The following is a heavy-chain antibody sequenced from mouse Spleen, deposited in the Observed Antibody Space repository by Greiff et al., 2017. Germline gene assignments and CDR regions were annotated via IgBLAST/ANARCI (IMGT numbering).Heavy chain of an antibody. J-gene: IGHJ3*01. D-gene: IGHD1-1*01. V-gene: IGHV2-6*02. CDR1: GFSLTSYG. Sequence: QVQLQESGPGLVAPSQSLSITCTVSGFSLTSYGVHWVRQPPGKALEWLVVIWSDGSTTYNSALKSRLSISKDNSKSQVFLKMNSLQTDDTAMYYCARSYYGSSSWFAYWGQGTLVTVSA. CDR3: ARSYYGSSSWFAY. CDR2: IWSDGST.